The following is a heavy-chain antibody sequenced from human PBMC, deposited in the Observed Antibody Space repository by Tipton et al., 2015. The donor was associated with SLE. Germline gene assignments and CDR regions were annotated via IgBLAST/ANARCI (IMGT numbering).Heavy chain of an antibody. CDR2: IYHTDTA. CDR3: ARHQPLRGGSYAFWSGLLFFDY. CDR1: DDSISSKTYY. V-gene: IGHV4-39*01. J-gene: IGHJ4*02. D-gene: IGHD3/OR15-3a*01. Sequence: VKPSDTLSLTCSVSDDSISSKTYYWGWIRQPPGKGLEWIGSIYHTDTAYYNPSLKSRVTILLDLSKDHFSLNLNSVTAADTAVYYCARHQPLRGGSYAFWSGLLFFDYWGQGALVTVSS.